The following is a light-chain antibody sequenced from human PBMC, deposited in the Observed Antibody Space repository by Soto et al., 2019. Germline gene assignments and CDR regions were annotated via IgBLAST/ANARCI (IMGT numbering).Light chain of an antibody. CDR3: QQYYNWPRT. V-gene: IGKV3-15*01. Sequence: EFVFTQSPATLSLSPGASAPLSLRASQSVNSSLAWYQQQAGQAPRLLIYGTYTRATGIPARFSGSGSGTDFTLTISSLQFEDFAVYYCQQYYNWPRTFGQGTKVDNK. CDR2: GTY. CDR1: QSVNSS. J-gene: IGKJ1*01.